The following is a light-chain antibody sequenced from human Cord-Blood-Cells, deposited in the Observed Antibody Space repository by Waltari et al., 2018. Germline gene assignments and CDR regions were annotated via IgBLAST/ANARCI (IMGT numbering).Light chain of an antibody. CDR2: DVS. J-gene: IGLJ3*02. CDR3: SSYTSSSTLGV. CDR1: SSDVGGYNY. Sequence: QSALTQPASVSGSPGQSITISCTGTSSDVGGYNYVSWYQQHPGKAPKLMIYDVSKRPSGVSNRFSGSKYGNTASLTISGLQAEDEADYYCSSYTSSSTLGVFGGGTKLTVL. V-gene: IGLV2-14*01.